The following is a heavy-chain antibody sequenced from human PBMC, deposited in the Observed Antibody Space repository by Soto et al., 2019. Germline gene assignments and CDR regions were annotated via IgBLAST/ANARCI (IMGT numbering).Heavy chain of an antibody. CDR1: GGTFSSYT. CDR3: ASKRSGYDAFDI. D-gene: IGHD5-12*01. J-gene: IGHJ3*02. V-gene: IGHV1-69*02. Sequence: QVQLVQSGAEVKKPGSSVKVSCKASGGTFSSYTISWVRQAPGQGLEWMGRIISILGIANYAQKFQGRVTITADKSTSTAYMELSSLRSEDTAVYYCASKRSGYDAFDIWGQGTMVTVSS. CDR2: IISILGIA.